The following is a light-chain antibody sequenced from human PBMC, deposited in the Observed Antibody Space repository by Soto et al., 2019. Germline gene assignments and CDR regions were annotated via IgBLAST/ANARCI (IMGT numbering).Light chain of an antibody. CDR1: QSVSSSY. Sequence: ETVLTQSPGTPSLSPGERATLSCRASQSVSSSYLAWYQQKPGQAPRLLIYGASSRATGIPDRFSGSGSGTDFTLTISRLEPEDFAVYYCQQYDNSLYTFGQGTKLEIK. CDR2: GAS. V-gene: IGKV3-20*01. CDR3: QQYDNSLYT. J-gene: IGKJ2*01.